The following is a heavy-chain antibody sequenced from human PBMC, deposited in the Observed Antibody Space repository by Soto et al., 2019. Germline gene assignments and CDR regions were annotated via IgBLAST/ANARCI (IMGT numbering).Heavy chain of an antibody. V-gene: IGHV4-34*01. J-gene: IGHJ4*02. Sequence: SETLSLTCAVYRGSCSGYYWSWIRQPPGKGLEWIGEINHSGSTNYNPSLKSRVTISVDTSKNQFSLKLSSVTAADTAVYYCARGDSSSWGYWGQGTLVTVSS. CDR1: RGSCSGYY. D-gene: IGHD6-6*01. CDR2: INHSGST. CDR3: ARGDSSSWGY.